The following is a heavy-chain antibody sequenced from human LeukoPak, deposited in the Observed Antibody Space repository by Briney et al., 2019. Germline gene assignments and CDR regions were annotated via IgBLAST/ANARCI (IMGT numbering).Heavy chain of an antibody. Sequence: SVKVSCKVSGYTLTELSMHWVRQAPGQGLEWMGWISAYNGNTNYAQKLQGRVTMTTDTSTSTAYMELRSLRSDDTAVYYCARVRRGDVLRFLEWLYGYFDYWGQGTLVTVSS. CDR1: GYTLTELS. CDR3: ARVRRGDVLRFLEWLYGYFDY. D-gene: IGHD3-3*01. V-gene: IGHV1-18*01. CDR2: ISAYNGNT. J-gene: IGHJ4*02.